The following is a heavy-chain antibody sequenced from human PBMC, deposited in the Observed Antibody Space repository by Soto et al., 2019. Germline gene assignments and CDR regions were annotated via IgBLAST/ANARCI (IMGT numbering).Heavy chain of an antibody. Sequence: GGSLRLSCAVSGFTFNDYYMTWIRQAPGKGLEWVSYISSSTSHTNYADSVKGRFTISRDNAKNSLFLQMNSLRAEDTAVYYCARGRGAATDYFGSWARQPWCPSP. CDR2: ISSSTSHT. CDR1: GFTFNDYY. V-gene: IGHV3-11*05. J-gene: IGHJ4*02. D-gene: IGHD1-26*01. CDR3: ARGRGAATDYFGS.